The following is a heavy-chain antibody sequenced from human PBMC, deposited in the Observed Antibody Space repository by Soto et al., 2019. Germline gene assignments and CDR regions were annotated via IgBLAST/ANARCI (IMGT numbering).Heavy chain of an antibody. CDR1: GGSISSSSYY. CDR2: IYYSGST. Sequence: PSETLSLTCTVSGGSISSSSYYWGWIRQPPGKGLEWIGYIYYSGSTNYNPSLKSRVTISVDTSKNQFSLKLSSVTAADTAVYYCARDCSTSCYESQAYHYYYYGMDVWGQGTTVTVSS. CDR3: ARDCSTSCYESQAYHYYYYGMDV. V-gene: IGHV4-61*01. D-gene: IGHD2-2*01. J-gene: IGHJ6*02.